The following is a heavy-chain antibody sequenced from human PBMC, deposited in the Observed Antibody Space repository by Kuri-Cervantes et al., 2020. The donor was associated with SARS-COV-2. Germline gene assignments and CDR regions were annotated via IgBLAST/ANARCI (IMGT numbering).Heavy chain of an antibody. D-gene: IGHD1-26*01. CDR1: GFTVSSNY. CDR2: IYSGGST. V-gene: IGHV3-53*01. CDR3: AREMKEGAVMGAFDI. J-gene: IGHJ3*02. Sequence: GGSLRLSCAASGFTVSSNYMSWVRQAPGKGLEWVSVIYSGGSTYYADSVKGRFTISRDNSKNTLYLRMNSLRAEDTAVYYCAREMKEGAVMGAFDIWGQGTMVTVSS.